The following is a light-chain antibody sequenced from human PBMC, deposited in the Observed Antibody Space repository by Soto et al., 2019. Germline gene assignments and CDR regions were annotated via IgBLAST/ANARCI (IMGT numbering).Light chain of an antibody. V-gene: IGLV2-14*01. J-gene: IGLJ1*01. CDR3: NSYTSDYTDV. CDR2: EVS. Sequence: QSVLTQPASVSGSPGQSVTISCTGTSSDIGTYNFVSWYQQLPGKAPKLIIYEVSNRPSGISTRFSASKSGSTASLTISGLQAEDEADYYCNSYTSDYTDVFGTGTKVTVL. CDR1: SSDIGTYNF.